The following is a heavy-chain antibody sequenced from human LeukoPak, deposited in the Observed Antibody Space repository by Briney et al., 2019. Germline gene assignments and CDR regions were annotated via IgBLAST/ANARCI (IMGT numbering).Heavy chain of an antibody. CDR1: GGSIRSYY. CDR3: ARGRGYTYSSTWYAGFDY. V-gene: IGHV4-59*01. Sequence: PSETLSLTCIVSGGSIRSYYWTWIRQPPGKGLEWIGYIYYSGRTNYNPSLKSRVTISVDTSKNQFSLKLTSVTAADTAVYYCARGRGYTYSSTWYAGFDYWGQGTLVTVSS. CDR2: IYYSGRT. J-gene: IGHJ4*02. D-gene: IGHD6-13*01.